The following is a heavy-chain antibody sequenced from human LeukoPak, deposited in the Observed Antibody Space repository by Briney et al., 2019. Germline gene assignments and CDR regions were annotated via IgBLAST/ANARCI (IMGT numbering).Heavy chain of an antibody. V-gene: IGHV1-46*01. J-gene: IGHJ4*02. CDR3: ARGSRPVYNLLTGKRYFDY. CDR1: GYTFTSYY. D-gene: IGHD3-9*01. CDR2: INPSGGSK. Sequence: ASVKVSCKASGYTFTSYYMHWVRQAPGQGLEWMGIINPSGGSKTYAQKFRGRLPMTRDMSTSTVYMELSSLRSEDTAVYYCARGSRPVYNLLTGKRYFDYWGQGTLLTVSS.